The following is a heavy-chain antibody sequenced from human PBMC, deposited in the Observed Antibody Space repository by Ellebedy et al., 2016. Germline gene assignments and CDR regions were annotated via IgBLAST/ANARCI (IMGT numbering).Heavy chain of an antibody. CDR1: GFTFSSYG. V-gene: IGHV3-33*01. CDR3: ARDRNSLVGVTFYLDY. J-gene: IGHJ4*02. Sequence: GESLKISCTASGFTFSSYGMHWVRQAPGKGLEWVAVIWYDGSNKYYADSVKGRFTISRDNSKNTLYLQMNSLRAEDTAVYYCARDRNSLVGVTFYLDYWGQGTLVTVSS. D-gene: IGHD1-26*01. CDR2: IWYDGSNK.